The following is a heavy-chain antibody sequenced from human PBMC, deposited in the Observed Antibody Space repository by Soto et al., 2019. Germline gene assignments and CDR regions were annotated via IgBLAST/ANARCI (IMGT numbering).Heavy chain of an antibody. Sequence: PGGSLRLSCAASGFSFSSYGMHWVRQAPGKGLEWVAVIWYDGSNKYYADSVKGRFTISRDNSKNTLYLQMNSLRAEDTAVYYCARGPTALEVRGVIIKGPYYFDFWGQGTLVTVSS. CDR1: GFSFSSYG. CDR3: ARGPTALEVRGVIIKGPYYFDF. CDR2: IWYDGSNK. V-gene: IGHV3-33*01. D-gene: IGHD3-10*01. J-gene: IGHJ4*02.